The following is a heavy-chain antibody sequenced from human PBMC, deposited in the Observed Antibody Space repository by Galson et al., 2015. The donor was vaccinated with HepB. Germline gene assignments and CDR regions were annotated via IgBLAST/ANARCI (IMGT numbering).Heavy chain of an antibody. CDR2: INWNGGST. CDR1: GFTFDDYG. D-gene: IGHD7-27*01. V-gene: IGHV3-20*04. CDR3: ARDRAGEGYFDY. J-gene: IGHJ4*02. Sequence: SLRLSCAASGFTFDDYGMSWVRQAPGKGLEWVSGINWNGGSTGYADSVKGRFTISRDNAKNSLYLQINSLRAEDTALYYCARDRAGEGYFDYWGQGTLVTVSS.